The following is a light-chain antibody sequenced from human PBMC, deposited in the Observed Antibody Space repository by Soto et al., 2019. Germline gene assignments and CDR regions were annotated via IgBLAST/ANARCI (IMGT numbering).Light chain of an antibody. CDR1: SSDVGTRNF. J-gene: IGLJ1*01. CDR2: QVT. Sequence: QSALGHPASVSGSPGDSITISCTGTSSDVGTRNFVSWYQQHPGKAPKLMIYQVTNRPSGVSNRFSGSKSGNTASLTISGLQAEEDADYYCSSYTDSTNYVFGTGTKVTVL. CDR3: SSYTDSTNYV. V-gene: IGLV2-14*01.